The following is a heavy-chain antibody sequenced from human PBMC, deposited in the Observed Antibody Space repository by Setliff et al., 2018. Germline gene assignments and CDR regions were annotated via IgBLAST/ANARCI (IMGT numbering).Heavy chain of an antibody. D-gene: IGHD1-1*01. CDR3: ARGSTGIYDP. J-gene: IGHJ5*02. CDR1: GGSISGYY. Sequence: PSETLSLTCTVSGGSISGYYWSWIRQPPGKSLEWIAYVHDNGETNQNPSLKSRVTISVDTSKNQFSLKMTSVTAADTAIYYCARGSTGIYDPWGQGILVTVSS. V-gene: IGHV4-59*01. CDR2: VHDNGET.